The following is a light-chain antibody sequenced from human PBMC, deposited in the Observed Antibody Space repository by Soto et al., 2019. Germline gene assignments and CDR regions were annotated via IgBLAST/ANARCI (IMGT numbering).Light chain of an antibody. V-gene: IGKV3D-7*01. J-gene: IGKJ1*01. CDR3: QQDYNLPRT. CDR1: QSGSSSY. CDR2: GAS. Sequence: PGERVTLSCRASQSGSSSYLTWYQQKPGQAPRLLIYGASTRATSIPARFSGSGSGTDFTLTISSLQPEDFAVYYCQQDYNLPRTFXQGTKVDIK.